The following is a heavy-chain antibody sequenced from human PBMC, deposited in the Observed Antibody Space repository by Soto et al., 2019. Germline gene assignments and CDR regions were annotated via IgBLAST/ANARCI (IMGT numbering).Heavy chain of an antibody. Sequence: QVQLQQWGAGLLKPSETLSLTCAVHGGSLSGYYWSRIRQTPGKGLEWIGEISHRGSTNYNPSLKSRVTISLDTSKNQFSLKLASVTAADTAVYYCARGIRPDSWGQGTQVTVSS. CDR3: ARGIRPDS. V-gene: IGHV4-34*02. J-gene: IGHJ5*01. D-gene: IGHD4-17*01. CDR2: ISHRGST. CDR1: GGSLSGYY.